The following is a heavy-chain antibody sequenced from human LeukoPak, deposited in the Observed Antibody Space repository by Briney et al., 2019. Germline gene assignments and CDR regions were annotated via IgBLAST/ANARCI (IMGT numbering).Heavy chain of an antibody. V-gene: IGHV4-39*01. J-gene: IGHJ4*02. Sequence: SETLSLTCTVSGGSISSSSYYWGWIRQPPGKGLEWIGSIYHSGSTYYNPSLKSRVTISVDTSKNQFSLKLSSVTAADTAVYYCARQEMATIIVYWGQGTLVTVSS. CDR2: IYHSGST. CDR3: ARQEMATIIVY. D-gene: IGHD5-24*01. CDR1: GGSISSSSYY.